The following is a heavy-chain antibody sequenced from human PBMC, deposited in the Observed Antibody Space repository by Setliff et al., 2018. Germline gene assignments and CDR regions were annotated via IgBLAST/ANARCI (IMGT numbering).Heavy chain of an antibody. CDR1: GYTFSNYD. V-gene: IGHV1-8*02. CDR3: ARGLRQDRSNSDVFDI. Sequence: PSVKVSCKASGYTFSNYDINWVRQGTGQGLEWMGWMNPNSGNTGYAQKFQGRVTMTRNTSISTVYMELTSLRYEDMAVYYCARGLRQDRSNSDVFDIWGQGTVVTV. J-gene: IGHJ3*02. CDR2: MNPNSGNT. D-gene: IGHD4-4*01.